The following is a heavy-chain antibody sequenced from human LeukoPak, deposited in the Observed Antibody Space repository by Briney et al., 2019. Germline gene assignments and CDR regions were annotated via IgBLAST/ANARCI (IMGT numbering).Heavy chain of an antibody. CDR3: AKALYYYDSGGGDAFDI. CDR1: GFTFSSYG. V-gene: IGHV3-30*02. Sequence: PGGSLRLSCAASGFTFSSYGMHWVRQAPGKGLEWVAFIRYDGSNKYYADSVKGRFTISRDNSKNTLYLQMNSLRAEDTAVYYCAKALYYYDSGGGDAFDIWGQGTMVTVSS. CDR2: IRYDGSNK. J-gene: IGHJ3*02. D-gene: IGHD3-22*01.